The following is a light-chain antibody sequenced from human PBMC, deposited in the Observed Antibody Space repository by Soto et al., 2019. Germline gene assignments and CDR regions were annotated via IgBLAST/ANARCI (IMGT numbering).Light chain of an antibody. CDR3: QQYGSSPLT. V-gene: IGKV3-20*01. Sequence: EIVLTQSPGTLSLSPGERATLSCRASQSVSSSYLAWDQQKPGQAPRLLTYGASSMATGIADRFSGSGSGKHFTLTISRLEPEDFEVYYCQQYGSSPLTFGGGTKVEIK. CDR2: GAS. J-gene: IGKJ4*01. CDR1: QSVSSSY.